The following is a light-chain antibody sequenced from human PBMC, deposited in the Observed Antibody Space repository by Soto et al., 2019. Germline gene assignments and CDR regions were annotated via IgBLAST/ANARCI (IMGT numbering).Light chain of an antibody. CDR2: DAS. Sequence: DIQMTQSPSILSASVGDRVAITCRASERISNWLAWYQQKPGKAPKVLIYDASRLQSGVPERFSGSGSGTEFTLTIHSLRADDIATYYCQQYKSYSYTFGPGTNLEI. V-gene: IGKV1-5*01. CDR1: ERISNW. CDR3: QQYKSYSYT. J-gene: IGKJ2*01.